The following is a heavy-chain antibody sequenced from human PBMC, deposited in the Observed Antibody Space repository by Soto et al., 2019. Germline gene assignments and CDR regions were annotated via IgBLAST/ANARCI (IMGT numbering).Heavy chain of an antibody. CDR3: GRGLRRHLLNWCAT. CDR1: GGSISSYY. Sequence: SETLSLTCTVSGGSISSYYWSWIRQPPGKGLEWIGYIYYIGSTNYNPSLKSRVTISVDTSKNQFSLKLSSVTAADTAVYHCGRGLRRHLLNWCATWDQGKPVTVSS. J-gene: IGHJ5*02. D-gene: IGHD2-15*01. CDR2: IYYIGST. V-gene: IGHV4-59*01.